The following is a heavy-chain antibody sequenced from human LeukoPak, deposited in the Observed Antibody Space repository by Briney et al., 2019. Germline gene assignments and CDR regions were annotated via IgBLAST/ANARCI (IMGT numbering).Heavy chain of an antibody. Sequence: GESLKISCKGSGYRFTSYWIAWVRQMPGKGLELMGIIDPGDSATRYRPSFQGQVTISADKSITTAYLQRSSLRASDTAMCWCARLNDGFDMWGQGTMVTVSS. J-gene: IGHJ3*02. CDR2: IDPGDSAT. V-gene: IGHV5-51*01. CDR1: GYRFTSYW. CDR3: ARLNDGFDM.